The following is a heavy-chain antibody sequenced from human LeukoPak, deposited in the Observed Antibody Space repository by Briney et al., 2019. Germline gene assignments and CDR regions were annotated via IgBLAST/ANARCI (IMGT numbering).Heavy chain of an antibody. D-gene: IGHD5-24*01. V-gene: IGHV3-30*04. CDR3: TRNQLQGGRAP. J-gene: IGHJ5*02. CDR2: ISYDGSNK. CDR1: GFTFSSYA. Sequence: GGSLRLSCAASGFTFSSYAMHWVRQAPGKGLEWVAVISYDGSNKYYADSVKGRFTISRDNAKNSLYLRMNSLRAEDTAVYYCTRNQLQGGRAPWGQGTLVTVSS.